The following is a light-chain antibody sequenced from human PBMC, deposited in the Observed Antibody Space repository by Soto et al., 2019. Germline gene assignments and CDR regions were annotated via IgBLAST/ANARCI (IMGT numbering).Light chain of an antibody. CDR3: QQYDNLPLT. V-gene: IGKV1-33*01. CDR2: DAS. CDR1: QDISNY. J-gene: IGKJ4*01. Sequence: DIQMTQSPSSLSASVGDRVTITCQASQDISNYLNWYQQKPGKAPKLLLYDASNLETGVPSRFSGSGSGTDFTFTISSLQPEEIATYYCQQYDNLPLTFGGGTKVEIK.